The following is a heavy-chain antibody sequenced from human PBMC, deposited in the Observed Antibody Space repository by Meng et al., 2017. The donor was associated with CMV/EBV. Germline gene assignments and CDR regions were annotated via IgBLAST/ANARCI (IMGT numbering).Heavy chain of an antibody. J-gene: IGHJ6*02. CDR3: ASGGVPAAISLYYYYGMDV. Sequence: GEPLKISCAASGFTFSSYAMHWVRQAPRKGLEWVAVISYDGSNKYYADSVKGRFTISRDNSKNTLYLQMNSLRAEDTAVYYCASGGVPAAISLYYYYGMDVWGQGTTVTVSS. V-gene: IGHV3-30*04. CDR2: ISYDGSNK. D-gene: IGHD2-2*01. CDR1: GFTFSSYA.